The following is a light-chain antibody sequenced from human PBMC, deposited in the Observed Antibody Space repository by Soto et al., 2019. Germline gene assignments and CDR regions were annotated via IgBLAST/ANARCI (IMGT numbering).Light chain of an antibody. V-gene: IGKV3-15*01. Sequence: MTQSPVTLSVSPGERATLSCRASESVGSNLAWYQQKPGQPPRLLIYDASMRETGVPPRFSGSGSGTEFTLTISNLQSEDFAIYFCQKFNKWPWTFGQGTKVDIK. J-gene: IGKJ1*01. CDR1: ESVGSN. CDR3: QKFNKWPWT. CDR2: DAS.